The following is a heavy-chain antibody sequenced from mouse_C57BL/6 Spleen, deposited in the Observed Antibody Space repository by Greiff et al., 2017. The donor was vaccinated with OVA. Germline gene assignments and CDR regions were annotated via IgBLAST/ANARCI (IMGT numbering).Heavy chain of an antibody. D-gene: IGHD1-1*01. CDR3: TRYDGSRPYYFDY. V-gene: IGHV1-5*01. CDR1: GYTFTSYW. CDR2: IYPGNSDT. Sequence: VQLKQSGTVLARPGASVKMSCKTSGYTFTSYWMHWVKQRPGQGLEWIGAIYPGNSDTSYNQKFKGKAKLTAVTSASTAYMELSSLTNEDSAVYYCTRYDGSRPYYFDYWGQGTTLTVSS. J-gene: IGHJ2*01.